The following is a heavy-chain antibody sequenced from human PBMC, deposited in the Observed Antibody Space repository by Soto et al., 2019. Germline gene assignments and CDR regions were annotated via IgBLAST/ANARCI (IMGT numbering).Heavy chain of an antibody. Sequence: ASVKVSCKASGYTFTGYYMHWVRQAPGQGLEWMGWINPNSGGTNYAQKFQGRVTMTRDTSISTAYMELSRLRSDDTAVYYCAREDYYDSSGRFDYWGQGTLVTVSP. V-gene: IGHV1-2*02. D-gene: IGHD3-22*01. CDR2: INPNSGGT. CDR3: AREDYYDSSGRFDY. CDR1: GYTFTGYY. J-gene: IGHJ4*02.